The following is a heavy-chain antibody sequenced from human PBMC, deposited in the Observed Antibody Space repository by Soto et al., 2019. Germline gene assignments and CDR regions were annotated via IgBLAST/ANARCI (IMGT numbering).Heavy chain of an antibody. CDR2: INAANGNT. Sequence: GASVKVSCKASGYTFTSYAMHWVRQAPGQRLEWMGWINAANGNTKYSQKFQGRVTTTRDTSASTAYMELSSLRSEDTAVYYCAAEILMVRGVINWFDPWGQGTLVTVSS. D-gene: IGHD3-10*01. CDR3: AAEILMVRGVINWFDP. J-gene: IGHJ5*02. CDR1: GYTFTSYA. V-gene: IGHV1-3*01.